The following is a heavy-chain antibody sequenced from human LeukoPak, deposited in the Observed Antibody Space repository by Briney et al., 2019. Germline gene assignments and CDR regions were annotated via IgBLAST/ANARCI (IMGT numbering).Heavy chain of an antibody. D-gene: IGHD4-17*01. CDR2: ISWNSGSI. J-gene: IGHJ5*02. Sequence: GGSLRLSCAASGFTFDDYAMHWVRQAPGKGLEWVSGISWNSGSIGYADSVKGRFTISRDNAKNSLYLQMNSLRAEDTAVYYCARDFDYGDYSGYNWFDPWGQGTLVTVSS. V-gene: IGHV3-9*01. CDR1: GFTFDDYA. CDR3: ARDFDYGDYSGYNWFDP.